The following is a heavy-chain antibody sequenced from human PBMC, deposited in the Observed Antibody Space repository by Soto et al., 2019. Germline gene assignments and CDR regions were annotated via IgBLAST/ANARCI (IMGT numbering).Heavy chain of an antibody. J-gene: IGHJ4*02. CDR1: GFTFSSYA. CDR2: ISYDGSNK. Sequence: GGSLRLSCAASGFTFSSYAMHWVRQAPGKGLERVAVISYDGSNKYYADSVKGRFTISRDNSKNTLYLQMNSLRAEDTSVYYCAKEGGLSGSYYISSSYYFDYWGQGTLVTVSS. D-gene: IGHD1-26*01. V-gene: IGHV3-30-3*01. CDR3: AKEGGLSGSYYISSSYYFDY.